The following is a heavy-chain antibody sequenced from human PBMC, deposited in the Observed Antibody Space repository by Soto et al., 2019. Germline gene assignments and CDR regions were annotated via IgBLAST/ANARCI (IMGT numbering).Heavy chain of an antibody. Sequence: SETLSLTCTVSGGSISSYYWSWIRQPPGKGLDWIGYIYYSGSTNYNPSLKSRVTISVDTSKNQFSLKLSFVTAADTAVYYCARRQKDWFDPWGQGTLVTVS. CDR3: ARRQKDWFDP. J-gene: IGHJ5*02. CDR1: GGSISSYY. V-gene: IGHV4-59*08. CDR2: IYYSGST.